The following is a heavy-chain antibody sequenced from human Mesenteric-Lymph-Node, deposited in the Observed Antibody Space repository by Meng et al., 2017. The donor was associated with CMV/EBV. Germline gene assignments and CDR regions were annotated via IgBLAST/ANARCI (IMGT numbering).Heavy chain of an antibody. D-gene: IGHD3-22*01. J-gene: IGHJ4*02. Sequence: SIISISYYWGWIRQPPGKGLEWIGYIYYSGSTYYNPSLKSRVTISVDTSKNQFSLKLSSVTAADTAVYYCARRRYYDSSGYYHYYFDYWGQGTLVTVSS. CDR1: SIISISYY. CDR2: IYYSGST. V-gene: IGHV4-39*01. CDR3: ARRRYYDSSGYYHYYFDY.